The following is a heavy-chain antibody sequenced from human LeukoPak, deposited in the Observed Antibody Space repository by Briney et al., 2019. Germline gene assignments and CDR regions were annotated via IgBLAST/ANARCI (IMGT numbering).Heavy chain of an antibody. V-gene: IGHV4-38-2*01. CDR1: GYSISSGYY. D-gene: IGHD5-12*01. CDR3: ARGLIDIVATITSYY. Sequence: SETLSLTCAVSGYSISSGYYWGWIRQPPGKGLEWIGSIYHSGSTYYNPSLKSRVTISVDTSKNQFSLKLSSVTAADTAVYYCARGLIDIVATITSYYWGQGTLGTVSS. CDR2: IYHSGST. J-gene: IGHJ4*02.